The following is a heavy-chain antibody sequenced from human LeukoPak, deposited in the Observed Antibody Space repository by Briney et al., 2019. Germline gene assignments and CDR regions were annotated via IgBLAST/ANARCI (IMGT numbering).Heavy chain of an antibody. D-gene: IGHD2-21*02. CDR1: GFTFNSYS. J-gene: IGHJ4*02. CDR3: TTEVYCGGDCLYDY. Sequence: GGSLRLSCAASGFTFNSYSMKWVRQAPGKGLEWVGRIKSKTDGGTTDYAAPVKGRFTISRDDSKNTLYLQMNSLKTEDTAVYYCTTEVYCGGDCLYDYWGQGTLVTVSS. V-gene: IGHV3-15*07. CDR2: IKSKTDGGTT.